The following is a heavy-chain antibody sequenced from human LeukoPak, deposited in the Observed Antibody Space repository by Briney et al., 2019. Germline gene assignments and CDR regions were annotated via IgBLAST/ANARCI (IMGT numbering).Heavy chain of an antibody. CDR3: ARDRGPLGSSGWYPLGY. J-gene: IGHJ4*02. CDR1: GFTFSTYG. D-gene: IGHD6-19*01. CDR2: IWYDGSKK. V-gene: IGHV3-33*01. Sequence: GGSLRLSCAASGFTFSTYGMHWVRQAPGKGLEWVAVIWYDGSKKYYADSVKGRFTISRDSSKNTLYLQMNTLRAEDTAVYYCARDRGPLGSSGWYPLGYWGQGTLVTVSS.